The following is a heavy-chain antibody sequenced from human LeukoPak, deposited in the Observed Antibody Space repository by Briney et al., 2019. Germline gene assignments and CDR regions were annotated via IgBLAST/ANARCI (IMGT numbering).Heavy chain of an antibody. D-gene: IGHD6-25*01. CDR1: GFTFGSYD. J-gene: IGHJ3*02. CDR2: IGTAGDT. V-gene: IGHV3-13*01. CDR3: ARGRDRWDRLDDAFDI. Sequence: GGSLRLSCAASGFTFGSYDMHWVRQATGKGLEWVSAIGTAGDTYYPGSVKGRFTISRENAKNSLYLQMNSLRAGDTAVYYCARGRDRWDRLDDAFDIWGQGTMVTVSS.